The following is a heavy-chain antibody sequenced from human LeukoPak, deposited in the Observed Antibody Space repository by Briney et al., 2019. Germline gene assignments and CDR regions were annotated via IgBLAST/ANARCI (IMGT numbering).Heavy chain of an antibody. D-gene: IGHD6-19*01. J-gene: IGHJ6*02. CDR2: IKSISDGGTT. CDR3: AKGLAVAGENHYYYGMDV. CDR1: GFTFSNAW. V-gene: IGHV3-15*01. Sequence: GGSLRLSCAASGFTFSNAWMTWVRQAPGKGLEWVGRIKSISDGGTTDYAAPVKGRFTISRDDSKNTLYLQMNSLRAEDTAVYYCAKGLAVAGENHYYYGMDVWGQGTTVTVSS.